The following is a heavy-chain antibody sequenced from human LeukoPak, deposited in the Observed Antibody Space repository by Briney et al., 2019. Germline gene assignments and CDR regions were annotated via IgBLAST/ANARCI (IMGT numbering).Heavy chain of an antibody. V-gene: IGHV6-1*01. CDR2: TYYRSKWYY. J-gene: IGHJ2*01. CDR3: ARVKSLGDYGSDTYNKPTHLYWYFDL. D-gene: IGHD3-10*01. Sequence: SQTLSLTCAISGDSVSNNSAAWNWIRQSPSRGLEWLGRTYYRSKWYYDYALSVKSRITINPDTSKNQFSLQLNSVTPEDTAVYYCARVKSLGDYGSDTYNKPTHLYWYFDLWGRGTLVTVSS. CDR1: GDSVSNNSAA.